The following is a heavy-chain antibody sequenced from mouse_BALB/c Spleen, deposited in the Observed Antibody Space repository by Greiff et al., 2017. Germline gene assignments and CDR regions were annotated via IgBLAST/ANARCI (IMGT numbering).Heavy chain of an antibody. CDR3: ARGGGLLLRDAMDY. J-gene: IGHJ4*01. Sequence: EVKLVESGGGLVKPGGSLKLSCAASGFTFSSYAMSWVRQTPEKRLEWVASISSGGSTYYPDSVKGRFTISRDNARNILYLQMSSLRSEDTAMYYCARGGGLLLRDAMDYWGQGTSVTVSS. V-gene: IGHV5-6-5*01. CDR1: GFTFSSYA. CDR2: ISSGGST. D-gene: IGHD1-1*01.